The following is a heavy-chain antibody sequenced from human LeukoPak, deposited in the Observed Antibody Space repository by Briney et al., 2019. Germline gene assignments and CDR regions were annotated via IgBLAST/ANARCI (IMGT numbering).Heavy chain of an antibody. Sequence: SETLSLTCTVSGASISSDTYFWSWIRQPAGKGLEWIGRISSTGRTNYNPSLTSRVTISIDTSKNHFSMKLSSVTAADTAIYYCAKGAGPPWFDPWGQGTLVTVSS. CDR3: AKGAGPPWFDP. V-gene: IGHV4-61*02. D-gene: IGHD6-19*01. CDR2: ISSTGRT. J-gene: IGHJ5*02. CDR1: GASISSDTYF.